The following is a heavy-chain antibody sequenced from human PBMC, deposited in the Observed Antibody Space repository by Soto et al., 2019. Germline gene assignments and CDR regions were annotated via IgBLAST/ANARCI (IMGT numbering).Heavy chain of an antibody. CDR2: IWHNGKNK. CDR1: GFAFSNFG. Sequence: QVQVVESGGGVVQPGRSLRLSCVASGFAFSNFGMHWVRQVPGKGLEWVAVIWHNGKNKDYADYAKGRFTISRDNSKNILYLEMNSLRVKDTAVYYCARDPGQDEAMDYWGQGTLVTVSS. J-gene: IGHJ4*02. V-gene: IGHV3-33*01. CDR3: ARDPGQDEAMDY.